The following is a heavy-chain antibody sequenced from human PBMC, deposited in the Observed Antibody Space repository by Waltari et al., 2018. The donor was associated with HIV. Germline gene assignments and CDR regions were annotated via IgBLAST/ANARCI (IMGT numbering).Heavy chain of an antibody. CDR1: GFTFRSYG. J-gene: IGHJ6*02. V-gene: IGHV3-33*01. CDR3: ARRGVLTYYYTMDV. D-gene: IGHD3-10*01. CDR2: IGDDGSKK. Sequence: QVQLVESGGGGVQPGRSLRLSCAASGFTFRSYGMHWVRQAPGKGLEWVAVIGDDGSKKYYADSVKGRFSISRDNSKNTLYLQMNSLRAEDTAVYFCARRGVLTYYYTMDVWGQGTTVTVSS.